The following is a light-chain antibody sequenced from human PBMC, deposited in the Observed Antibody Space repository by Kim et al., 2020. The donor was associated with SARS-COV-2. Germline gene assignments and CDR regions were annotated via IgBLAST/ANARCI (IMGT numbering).Light chain of an antibody. CDR1: ELGKKV. CDR2: QDN. Sequence: TATITRTADELGKKVVTWNEQKPGNAPGVVVYQDNQRTSGIPERFSGSNSGDTATLSISGTQAMDEADYYCQAWDSSNNNYVLGAGTKVTVL. V-gene: IGLV3-1*01. CDR3: QAWDSSNNNYV. J-gene: IGLJ1*01.